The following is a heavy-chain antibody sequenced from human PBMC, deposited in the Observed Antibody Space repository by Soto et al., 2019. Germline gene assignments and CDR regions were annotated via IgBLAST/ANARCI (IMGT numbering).Heavy chain of an antibody. CDR2: IRGNGGST. V-gene: IGHV3-23*01. D-gene: IGHD3-10*01. J-gene: IGHJ4*02. CDR3: AKGDGSGSYYHDY. CDR1: GFTFSSYA. Sequence: LRLSCAASGFTFSSYAMIWVRQAPGKGPEWVSAIRGNGGSTNYAESVKGRFTISRDNSKNTLYLQMNSLRAEDTAVYYCAKGDGSGSYYHDYWGQGTLVTVSS.